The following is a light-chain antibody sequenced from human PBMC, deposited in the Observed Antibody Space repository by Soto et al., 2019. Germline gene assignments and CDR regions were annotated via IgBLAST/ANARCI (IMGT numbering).Light chain of an antibody. CDR2: AAS. CDR1: QSVSSNY. J-gene: IGKJ1*01. Sequence: EIVWTQSPGTLSLSPGERATLSCRASQSVSSNYLAWYQQKPGQAPRLLIYAASTRATGIPDRFSGSGSGTDFTLTIRRLDPEDLAVYYCQQYGRSLPWTFGQGTKVEIK. V-gene: IGKV3-20*01. CDR3: QQYGRSLPWT.